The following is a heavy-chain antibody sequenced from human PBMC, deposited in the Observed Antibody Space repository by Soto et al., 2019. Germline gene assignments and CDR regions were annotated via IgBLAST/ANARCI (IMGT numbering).Heavy chain of an antibody. D-gene: IGHD6-13*01. V-gene: IGHV3-7*05. CDR2: IKQEGSEK. CDR3: ARDFSLIAAAGFDY. CDR1: GFTFSSYW. Sequence: GGSLRLSCAASGFTFSSYWMSWVRQAPGKGLEWVANIKQEGSEKYYVESVKGRFTISRDNAKNSLYLQMNSLRAEDTAVYYCARDFSLIAAAGFDYWGQGTLVTVSS. J-gene: IGHJ4*02.